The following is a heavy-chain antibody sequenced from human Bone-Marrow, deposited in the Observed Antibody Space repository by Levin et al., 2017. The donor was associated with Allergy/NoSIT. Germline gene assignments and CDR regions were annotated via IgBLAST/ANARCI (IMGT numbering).Heavy chain of an antibody. CDR1: GCSVSSDNW. J-gene: IGHJ6*03. CDR3: ARNYYCYIDV. V-gene: IGHV4-4*02. Sequence: SETLSLTCVVSGCSVSSDNWWGWVRQSPGKGLEWIADIHHSGGTNYNPSLKSRVTMSVDKSKNQFSLNLSSVTAADTAVYYCARNYYCYIDVWGKGTTVTVS. CDR2: IHHSGGT.